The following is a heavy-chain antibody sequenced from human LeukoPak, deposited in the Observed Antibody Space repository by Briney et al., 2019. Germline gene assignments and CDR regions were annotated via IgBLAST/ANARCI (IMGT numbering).Heavy chain of an antibody. V-gene: IGHV4-59*08. CDR3: ARSPAAGTFIFDY. CDR1: GGSISSYY. J-gene: IGHJ4*02. D-gene: IGHD6-13*01. CDR2: IYYSGST. Sequence: SETLSLTCTVSGGSISSYYWSWIRQPPGKGLEWIGYIYYSGSTNYNPSLKSRVTISVDASKNQFSLKLSSVTAADTAVYYCARSPAAGTFIFDYWGQGTLVTVSS.